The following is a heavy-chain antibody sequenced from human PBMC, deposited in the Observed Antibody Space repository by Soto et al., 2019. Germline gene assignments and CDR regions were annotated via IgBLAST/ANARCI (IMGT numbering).Heavy chain of an antibody. CDR2: ISAYNGNT. CDR3: ARDRADILTGYYGPFDY. D-gene: IGHD3-9*01. Sequence: GASVKVSCKASGYTFTSYGISWVRRAPGQGLEWMGWISAYNGNTNYAQKLQGRVTMTTDTSTSTAYMELRSLRSDDTAVYYCARDRADILTGYYGPFDYWGQGTLVTVSS. CDR1: GYTFTSYG. V-gene: IGHV1-18*01. J-gene: IGHJ4*02.